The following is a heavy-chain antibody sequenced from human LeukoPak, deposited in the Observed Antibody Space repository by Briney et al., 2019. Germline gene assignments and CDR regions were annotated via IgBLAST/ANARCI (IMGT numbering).Heavy chain of an antibody. D-gene: IGHD3-3*01. V-gene: IGHV4-59*01. CDR1: GGSLSSYY. CDR3: ARNPTYDFWSGYYGAFDI. CDR2: IYYSGST. Sequence: SETLSLTCTVSGGSLSSYYWSWLRQPPGKGLEWIGYIYYSGSTNYNPSLKSRVTISVDTSKNQFSLKLSSVTAADTAVYYCARNPTYDFWSGYYGAFDIWGQGTMVTVSS. J-gene: IGHJ3*02.